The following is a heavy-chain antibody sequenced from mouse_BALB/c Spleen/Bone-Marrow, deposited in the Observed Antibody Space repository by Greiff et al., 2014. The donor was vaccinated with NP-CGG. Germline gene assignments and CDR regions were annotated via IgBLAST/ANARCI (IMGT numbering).Heavy chain of an antibody. CDR2: IYPGDGDS. Sequence: QVQLQQSGPELVRPGASVKISCKASGYEFSDSWMNWVKQRPGQGLEWIGRIYPGDGDSIYNGKFKGKATLTSDKFSSTAYMQLSSLTSVDSAVYFCARSLSVVTPMDYWGQGTSVTVSP. D-gene: IGHD1-1*01. CDR1: GYEFSDSW. V-gene: IGHV1-82*01. CDR3: ARSLSVVTPMDY. J-gene: IGHJ4*01.